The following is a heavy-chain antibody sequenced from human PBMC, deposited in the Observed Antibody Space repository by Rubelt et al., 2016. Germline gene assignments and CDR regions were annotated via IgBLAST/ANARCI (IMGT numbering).Heavy chain of an antibody. D-gene: IGHD6-13*01. CDR2: IKQDGSEK. J-gene: IGHJ4*02. Sequence: EVQLVESGGGSAQPGGSLRLSCAASGFTFNTYAMSWVRQAPGKGLEWVANIKQDGSEKYYVDSVKGRFNIPRDNAKNSLYLQMNSLRAEDTAVYYCARCSRQLVLDGFDYWGQGTLVTVSS. V-gene: IGHV3-7*01. CDR1: GFTFNTYA. CDR3: ARCSRQLVLDGFDY.